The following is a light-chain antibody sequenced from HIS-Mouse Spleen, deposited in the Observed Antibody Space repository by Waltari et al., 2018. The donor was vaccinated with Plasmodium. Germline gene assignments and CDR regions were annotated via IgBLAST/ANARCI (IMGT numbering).Light chain of an antibody. CDR2: ASS. Sequence: DIQMTQYPSSLSASVGDRVTINCRASQSISSYLNWYQQKPGKAPKLLIYASSSLQSGVPSRFSGSGSGTDFTLTISSLQHEDFATYYCQQSYSTPQLTFGGGTKVEIK. J-gene: IGKJ4*01. CDR3: QQSYSTPQLT. V-gene: IGKV1-39*01. CDR1: QSISSY.